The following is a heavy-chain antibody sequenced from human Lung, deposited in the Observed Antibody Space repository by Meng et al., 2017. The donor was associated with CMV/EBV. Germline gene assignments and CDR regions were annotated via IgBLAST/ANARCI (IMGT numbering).Heavy chain of an antibody. CDR1: GFTFSSYS. CDR2: ISRTGIMI. V-gene: IGHV3-48*04. CDR3: ARDRGGPGIFDMVV. D-gene: IGHD3-3*01. J-gene: IGHJ6*02. Sequence: GESLKISCTGSGFTFSSYSMNWVRQAPGKGLEWVSYISRTGIMIYYADSVKGRLTISRDNARNSVYLQMNSLRAEDSAVYFCARDRGGPGIFDMVVWGQGXTVTVSS.